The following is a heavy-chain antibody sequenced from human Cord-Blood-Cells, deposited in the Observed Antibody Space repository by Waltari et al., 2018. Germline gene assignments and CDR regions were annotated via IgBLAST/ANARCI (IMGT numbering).Heavy chain of an antibody. CDR2: IYSGGST. CDR3: ATGPVGYYYYGMDV. J-gene: IGHJ6*02. Sequence: EVQLVESGGGLIQPGGSLRLPCAASGFTVSSNYMSWVRQAPGKGVEWVSVIYSGGSTYYADSVKGRFTISRDNSKNTLYLQMNSLRAEDTAVYYCATGPVGYYYYGMDVWGQGTTVTVSS. V-gene: IGHV3-53*01. CDR1: GFTVSSNY.